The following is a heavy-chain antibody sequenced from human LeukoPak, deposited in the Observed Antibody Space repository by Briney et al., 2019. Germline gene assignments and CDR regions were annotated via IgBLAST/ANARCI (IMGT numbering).Heavy chain of an antibody. CDR3: ARGEYYDSSGYYWGESFDY. D-gene: IGHD3-22*01. J-gene: IGHJ4*02. CDR1: GYTFTSYD. V-gene: IGHV1-18*01. CDR2: ISAYNGNT. Sequence: ASVKVSCKASGYTFTSYDINWVRQATGQGLEWMGWISAYNGNTNYAQKLQGRVTMTTDTSTSTAYMELRSLRSDDTAVYYCARGEYYDSSGYYWGESFDYWGQGTLVTVSS.